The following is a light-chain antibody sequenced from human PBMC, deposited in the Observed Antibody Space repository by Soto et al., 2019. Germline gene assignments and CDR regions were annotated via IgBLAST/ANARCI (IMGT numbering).Light chain of an antibody. CDR2: RGS. V-gene: IGKV1-5*03. J-gene: IGKJ4*01. CDR1: QSVSSW. CDR3: QQYNSNSLLT. Sequence: DIQMTQSPSTLSSSVGERVTITCRASQSVSSWFVWYQQKPGDDPPSLIYRGSSLEDGGPSRCIGSGAGTEYTLIISSRQADDVATYYCQQYNSNSLLTFGGGTKVEIK.